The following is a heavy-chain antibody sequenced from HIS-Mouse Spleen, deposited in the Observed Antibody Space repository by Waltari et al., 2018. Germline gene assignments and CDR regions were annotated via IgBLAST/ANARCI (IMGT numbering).Heavy chain of an antibody. J-gene: IGHJ4*02. CDR1: GFPLSTSRLC. D-gene: IGHD6-19*01. CDR2: IDWDDDK. Sequence: QVTLRESGPALVKPTQTLTLTCTFSGFPLSTSRLCVSWIRQPPGKSLEWLARIDWDDDKYYSTSLKTRLTISRDTSKNQVVLTMTNMDPLDTATYYCARIAEGYTSGWYAFDYWGQGTLVTVSS. CDR3: ARIAEGYTSGWYAFDY. V-gene: IGHV2-70*15.